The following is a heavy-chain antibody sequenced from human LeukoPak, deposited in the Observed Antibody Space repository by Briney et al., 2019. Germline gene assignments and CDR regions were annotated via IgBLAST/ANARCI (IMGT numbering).Heavy chain of an antibody. V-gene: IGHV4-34*01. D-gene: IGHD3-22*01. CDR1: GGSFSGYY. Sequence: PSETLSLTCAVYGGSFSGYYWSWIRQPPGKGLEWIGEIYHSGSNNYNPSLKSRVTISVDTSKNQFSLKLSSVTAADTAVYYCARVKTTMIVATRAFDIWGQGTMVTVSS. J-gene: IGHJ3*02. CDR3: ARVKTTMIVATRAFDI. CDR2: IYHSGSN.